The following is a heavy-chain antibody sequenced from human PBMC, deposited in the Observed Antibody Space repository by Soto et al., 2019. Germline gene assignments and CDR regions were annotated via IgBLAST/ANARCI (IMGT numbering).Heavy chain of an antibody. J-gene: IGHJ5*02. Sequence: PSETLSITCAVYGGSFSGYYWSWIRQPPGKGLEWIGEINHSGSTNYNPSLKSRVTISVDTSKNQFSLKLSSVTAADTAVYYCARGGVGYYGSGKRFDPWGQGTLVTVSS. D-gene: IGHD3-10*01. CDR1: GGSFSGYY. V-gene: IGHV4-34*01. CDR2: INHSGST. CDR3: ARGGVGYYGSGKRFDP.